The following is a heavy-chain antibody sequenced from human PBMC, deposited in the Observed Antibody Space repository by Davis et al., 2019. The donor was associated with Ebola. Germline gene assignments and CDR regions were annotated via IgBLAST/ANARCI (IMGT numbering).Heavy chain of an antibody. J-gene: IGHJ6*02. V-gene: IGHV1-18*01. CDR1: GYTFTSYG. CDR3: VREPRGGGLDV. D-gene: IGHD5-12*01. CDR2: ISAYNGNT. Sequence: ASVKVSCKASGYTFTSYGISWVRQAPGQGLEWMGWISAYNGNTNYAQKLQGRVTMTTDTSTTTVYMELRTLTSDDTAVYYWVREPRGGGLDVWGQGTTVTVP.